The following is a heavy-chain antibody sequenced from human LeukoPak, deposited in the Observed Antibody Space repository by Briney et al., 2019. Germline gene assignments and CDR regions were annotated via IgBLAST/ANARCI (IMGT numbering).Heavy chain of an antibody. CDR3: ARDVLDYYDSSGYYLSEYFDY. CDR2: IKQDGSEK. CDR1: GFTFSNAW. J-gene: IGHJ4*02. V-gene: IGHV3-7*01. D-gene: IGHD3-22*01. Sequence: GGSLRLSCAASGFTFSNAWMSWVRQAPGKGLEWVANIKQDGSEKYYVDSVKGRFTISRDNAKNSLYLQMNSLRAEDTAVYYCARDVLDYYDSSGYYLSEYFDYWGQGTLVTASS.